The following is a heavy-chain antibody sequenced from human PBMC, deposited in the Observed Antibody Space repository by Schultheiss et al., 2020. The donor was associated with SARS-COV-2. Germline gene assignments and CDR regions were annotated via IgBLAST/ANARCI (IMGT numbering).Heavy chain of an antibody. J-gene: IGHJ5*02. CDR1: GYTFTGYY. CDR3: ARAPVQLQRRDWFDP. V-gene: IGHV1-2*06. Sequence: ASVKVSCKASGYTFTGYYMHWVRQAPGQGLEWMGRINPNSGGTNYAQKFQGRVTMTRDTSISTAYMELSRLRSDDTALYYCARAPVQLQRRDWFDPWGQGTLVTVSS. D-gene: IGHD1-1*01. CDR2: INPNSGGT.